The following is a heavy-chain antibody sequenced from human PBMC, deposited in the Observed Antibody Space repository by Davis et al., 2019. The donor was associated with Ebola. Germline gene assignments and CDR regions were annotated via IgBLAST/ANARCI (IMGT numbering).Heavy chain of an antibody. J-gene: IGHJ5*02. Sequence: SVKVSCKASGYTFAAHYMHWVRQAPGQGLEWMGGIIPMIHTTKYAQKFQGRVTITADESTGTVYMELSSLRSEDTAVYYCARVPWATLAGWFDPWGQGTLVTVSS. D-gene: IGHD1-26*01. CDR2: IIPMIHTT. CDR3: ARVPWATLAGWFDP. CDR1: GYTFAAHY. V-gene: IGHV1-69*13.